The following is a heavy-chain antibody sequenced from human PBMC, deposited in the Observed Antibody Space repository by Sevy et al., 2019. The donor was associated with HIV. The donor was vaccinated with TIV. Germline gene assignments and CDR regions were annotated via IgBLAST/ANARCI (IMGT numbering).Heavy chain of an antibody. Sequence: SETLSLTCTVSGASIRDSSYYWAWIRQPPGKGLEGFGNIYSYGETYYNSSLKSRVTISVDTSKNQFSLSLTSVTAADTAIYFCARSMEQQLDAFDIWGQGTMVTVSS. V-gene: IGHV4-39*01. J-gene: IGHJ3*02. CDR3: ARSMEQQLDAFDI. D-gene: IGHD6-13*01. CDR2: IYSYGET. CDR1: GASIRDSSYY.